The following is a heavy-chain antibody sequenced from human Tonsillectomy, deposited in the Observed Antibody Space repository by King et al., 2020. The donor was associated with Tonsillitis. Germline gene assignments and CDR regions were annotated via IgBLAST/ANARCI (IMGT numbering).Heavy chain of an antibody. CDR3: ARERIGAPPVLAY. J-gene: IGHJ4*02. D-gene: IGHD1-26*01. Sequence: QLVQSGGDLVKPGGSLRLSCVASGFTFSDYYMSWIRQAPGKGLEWVSYISSSGSSIYYADSVRGRFTISRDNAKNSLYLQMNSLRAEDTAVYYCARERIGAPPVLAYWGQGTLFTVSS. CDR2: ISSSGSSI. CDR1: GFTFSDYY. V-gene: IGHV3-11*01.